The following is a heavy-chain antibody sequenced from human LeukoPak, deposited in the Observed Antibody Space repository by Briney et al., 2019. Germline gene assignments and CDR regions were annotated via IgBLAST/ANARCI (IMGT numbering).Heavy chain of an antibody. J-gene: IGHJ4*02. V-gene: IGHV4-59*01. CDR1: GGSISSYY. CDR3: ARSTTATPLLDY. D-gene: IGHD2-15*01. CDR2: IYYSGST. Sequence: KPSETLSLTCTVSGGSISSYYWSWIRQPPGKGLEWIGYIYYSGSTNYNPSLKSRVTISVDTSKNRFSLKLSSVTAADTAVYYCARSTTATPLLDYWGQGTLVTVSS.